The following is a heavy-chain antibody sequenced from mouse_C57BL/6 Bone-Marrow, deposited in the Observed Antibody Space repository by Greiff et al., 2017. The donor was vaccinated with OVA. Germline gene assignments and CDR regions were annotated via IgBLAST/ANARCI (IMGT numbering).Heavy chain of an antibody. CDR3: TRDRGDGYDEGFAY. CDR1: GFTFSSYA. CDR2: ISSGGDYI. V-gene: IGHV5-9-1*02. D-gene: IGHD2-2*01. Sequence: EVMLVESGEGLVKPGGSLKLSCAASGFTFSSYAMSWVRQTPEKRLEWVAYISSGGDYIYYADTVKGRFTISRDNARNTLYLQMSSLKSEDTAMYYCTRDRGDGYDEGFAYWGQGTLVTVSA. J-gene: IGHJ3*01.